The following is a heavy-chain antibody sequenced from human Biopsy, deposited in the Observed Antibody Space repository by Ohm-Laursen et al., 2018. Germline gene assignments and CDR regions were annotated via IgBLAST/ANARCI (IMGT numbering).Heavy chain of an antibody. V-gene: IGHV3-23*01. J-gene: IGHJ5*01. CDR1: EFIFSRFW. CDR3: AKAGRISWYDS. Sequence: SLRLSCAASEFIFSRFWMYWVRQAPGKGLEWVSDISSSGGSTYYADSVNGRFTISRDNSKNTLYLQMNSLRAEDTAVYYCAKAGRISWYDSWGQGTLVTVSS. CDR2: ISSSGGST. D-gene: IGHD2-15*01.